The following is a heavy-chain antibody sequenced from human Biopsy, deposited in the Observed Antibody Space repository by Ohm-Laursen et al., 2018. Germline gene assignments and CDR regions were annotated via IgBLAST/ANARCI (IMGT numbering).Heavy chain of an antibody. J-gene: IGHJ5*02. CDR3: ARRPYTRDNWFDP. D-gene: IGHD2-2*01. CDR1: GGSLSLSY. V-gene: IGHV4-4*08. CDR2: IYSSGGT. Sequence: TLSLTCNVSGGSLSLSYGSWIRQPPGKGMEWIGYIYSSGGTDYNPSLKSRVTISLDTSKNQFSLTLTSVTVADTAIYYCARRPYTRDNWFDPWGQGTLVTVSS.